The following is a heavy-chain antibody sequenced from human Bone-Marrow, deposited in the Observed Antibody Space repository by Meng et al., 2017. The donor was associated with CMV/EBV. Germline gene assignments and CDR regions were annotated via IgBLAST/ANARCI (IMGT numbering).Heavy chain of an antibody. CDR1: ISSSTYY. D-gene: IGHD6-13*01. Sequence: ISSSTYYWGWVRQPPGKGLEWIGTIYYSGSTYYNPSLKSRVTISVDTSKNQLSLKLNSVTAADTAVYYCARVFPHWGSDSSNWYYFDSWGQGTLVTVSS. CDR2: IYYSGST. J-gene: IGHJ4*02. CDR3: ARVFPHWGSDSSNWYYFDS. V-gene: IGHV4-39*07.